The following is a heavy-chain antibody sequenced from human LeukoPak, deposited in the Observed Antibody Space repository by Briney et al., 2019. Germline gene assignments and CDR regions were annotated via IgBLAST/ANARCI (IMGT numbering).Heavy chain of an antibody. Sequence: ASVKVSCKASGYTFTSFGISWVRQAPGQGLEWMGWISTNNGNTNYAQKLQGRVTMTTDTSTSTAHMEVTSLRSDDTAVYYCARLSGSYYRGNDYWGQGTLVTVSS. CDR3: ARLSGSYYRGNDY. CDR1: GYTFTSFG. V-gene: IGHV1-18*01. CDR2: ISTNNGNT. D-gene: IGHD1-26*01. J-gene: IGHJ4*02.